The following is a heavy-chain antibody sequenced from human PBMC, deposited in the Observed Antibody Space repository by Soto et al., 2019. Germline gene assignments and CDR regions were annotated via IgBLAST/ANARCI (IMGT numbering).Heavy chain of an antibody. V-gene: IGHV4-31*03. CDR1: AGSISSGGHY. CDR3: ARVHITAWGGGFDP. D-gene: IGHD7-27*01. Sequence: QVQLQESGPGLVKPSQTLSLTCTVSAGSISSGGHYWSWIRQYPGKGLAWIGYISYSGTTHYIPSLKSRVTTAVDTSKNQFSLRLNSVTAADTALYYCARVHITAWGGGFDPWGQGTRVTVSS. J-gene: IGHJ5*02. CDR2: ISYSGTT.